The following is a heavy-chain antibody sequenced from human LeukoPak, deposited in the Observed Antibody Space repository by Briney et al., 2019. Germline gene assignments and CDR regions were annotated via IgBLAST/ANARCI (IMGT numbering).Heavy chain of an antibody. CDR2: IYSGGST. D-gene: IGHD1-14*01. CDR3: AKGNSWSGYYYYYMDV. CDR1: GFTVSSNY. J-gene: IGHJ6*03. Sequence: PGGSLRLSCAASGFTVSSNYMSWVRQAPGKGLEWVSVIYSGGSTYYADSVKGRFTISRDNSKNTLYLQMNSLRAEDTAVYYCAKGNSWSGYYYYYMDVWGKGTTVTVSS. V-gene: IGHV3-53*05.